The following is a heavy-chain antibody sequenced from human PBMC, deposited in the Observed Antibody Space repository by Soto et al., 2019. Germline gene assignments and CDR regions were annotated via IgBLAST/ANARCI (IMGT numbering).Heavy chain of an antibody. CDR3: ARHRYSSSPYYGMDV. J-gene: IGHJ6*02. Sequence: GESLKISCKGSGYSFTNYWIGWVRQMPGKGLEWMGIIYPGDSDTRYSPAFQGQVTISADKSISTAYLQWSSLKASDTAMYYCARHRYSSSPYYGMDVWGQGTTVTAP. D-gene: IGHD6-6*01. V-gene: IGHV5-51*01. CDR2: IYPGDSDT. CDR1: GYSFTNYW.